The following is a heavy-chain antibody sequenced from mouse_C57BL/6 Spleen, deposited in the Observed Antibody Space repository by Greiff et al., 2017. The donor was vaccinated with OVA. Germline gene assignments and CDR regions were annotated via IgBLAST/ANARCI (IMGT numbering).Heavy chain of an antibody. V-gene: IGHV5-9*01. CDR2: ISGGGGNT. CDR1: GFTFSSYT. J-gene: IGHJ3*01. CDR3: ARQSTTGKGFAY. Sequence: EVMLVESGGGLVKPGGSLKLSCAASGFTFSSYTMSWVRQTPEKRLEWVATISGGGGNTYYPDSVKGRFTISRDNAKNTLYLQMSSLRSEDTALYYCARQSTTGKGFAYWGQGTLVTVSA. D-gene: IGHD4-1*02.